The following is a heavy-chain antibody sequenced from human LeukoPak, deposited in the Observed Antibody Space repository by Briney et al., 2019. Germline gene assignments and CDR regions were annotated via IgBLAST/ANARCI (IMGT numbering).Heavy chain of an antibody. Sequence: PGGSLRLSCAASGFTSSSYAMSWVRQAPGKGLEWVSAISGSGGSTYYADSVKGRFTISRDNSKNTLYLQMNSLRAEDTAVYYCAKHGGYYYDSSGFDYWGQGTLVTVSS. CDR1: GFTSSSYA. CDR2: ISGSGGST. D-gene: IGHD3-22*01. CDR3: AKHGGYYYDSSGFDY. V-gene: IGHV3-23*01. J-gene: IGHJ4*02.